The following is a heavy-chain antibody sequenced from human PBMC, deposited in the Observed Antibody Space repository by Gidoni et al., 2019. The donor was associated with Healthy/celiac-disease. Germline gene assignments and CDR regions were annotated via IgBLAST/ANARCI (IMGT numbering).Heavy chain of an antibody. V-gene: IGHV4-39*07. J-gene: IGHJ4*02. CDR3: ARDGPILEWLYYFDY. D-gene: IGHD3-10*01. Sequence: QLQLQESGPGLVKPSQTLSLTCSVSGGSISSGSYYWGWIRQPPGKWLEWIGSIFYTGSTYYNPSLKSRVTISVDTSKNQFSLKLSSVTAADTAVYYCARDGPILEWLYYFDYWGQGTLVTVSS. CDR2: IFYTGST. CDR1: GGSISSGSYY.